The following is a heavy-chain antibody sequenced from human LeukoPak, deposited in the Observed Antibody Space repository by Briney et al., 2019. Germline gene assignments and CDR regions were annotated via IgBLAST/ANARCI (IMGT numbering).Heavy chain of an antibody. CDR2: IYPGDSDT. J-gene: IGHJ5*02. V-gene: IGHV5-51*01. Sequence: GKSLKISCKGSGYSFTSYWIGWVRQMPGKGLEWMGIIYPGDSDTRYSPSFQGQVTISADKSISTAYLQWSSLKASDTAMYYCARHVTGTTQYNWFDPWGQGTLVTVSS. CDR3: ARHVTGTTQYNWFDP. D-gene: IGHD1-1*01. CDR1: GYSFTSYW.